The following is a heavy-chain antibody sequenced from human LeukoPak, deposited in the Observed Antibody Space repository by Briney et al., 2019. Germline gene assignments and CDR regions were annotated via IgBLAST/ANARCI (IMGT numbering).Heavy chain of an antibody. Sequence: ASVKVSCKASGYSFRNYAMNWVRQAPGQGLEWMGWINTNTGNPTYAREDFTGRFVFSLDTSGSTAYLEIRSLEAEDTAFYYCARGRNTLIVYADDFFDIWGQGTMVTVSS. J-gene: IGHJ3*02. CDR3: ARGRNTLIVYADDFFDI. CDR2: INTNTGNP. CDR1: GYSFRNYA. D-gene: IGHD3-22*01. V-gene: IGHV7-4-1*02.